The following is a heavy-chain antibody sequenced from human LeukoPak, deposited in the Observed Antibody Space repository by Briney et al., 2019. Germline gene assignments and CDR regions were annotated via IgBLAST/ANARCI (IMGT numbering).Heavy chain of an antibody. V-gene: IGHV3-53*01. CDR1: GFTVSTKY. D-gene: IGHD2-2*01. J-gene: IGHJ4*02. CDR2: IYSGGNT. Sequence: GGSLRLSCAASGFTVSTKYMSWVRQAPGKGLEWVSVIYSGGNTYYADSVKGRFTISRDNSKNTLYLQMNSLRAEDTAVYYCAKSPTSYTFDYWGQGTLVTVSS. CDR3: AKSPTSYTFDY.